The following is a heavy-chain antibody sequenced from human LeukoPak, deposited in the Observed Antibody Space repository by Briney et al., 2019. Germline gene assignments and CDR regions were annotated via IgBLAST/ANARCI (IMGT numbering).Heavy chain of an antibody. CDR2: IYTSGST. Sequence: SETLSLTCIVSGGSISSYYWSWIRQPAGKGLEWIGRIYTSGSTNYNPPLKSRVTISVDKSKNQFSLKLSSVTAADTAVYYCARVGQDSSGYYRIFDYWGQGTLVTVSS. CDR1: GGSISSYY. V-gene: IGHV4-4*07. D-gene: IGHD3-22*01. J-gene: IGHJ4*02. CDR3: ARVGQDSSGYYRIFDY.